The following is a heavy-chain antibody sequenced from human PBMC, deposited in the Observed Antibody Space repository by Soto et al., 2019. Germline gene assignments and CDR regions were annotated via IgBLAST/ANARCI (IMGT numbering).Heavy chain of an antibody. Sequence: QITLKESGPTSVKPTQTLTLTCTFSGLSLTTSGVGVGWIRQPPGKALEWLALIYWDDDERYSPSLRRRLTLSSDTSKIPVVLTMTNMDPADSGTYYCVRARAILVILEEDEYFQTWGQGTLVSVSS. CDR3: VRARAILVILEEDEYFQT. D-gene: IGHD2-21*01. CDR1: GLSLTTSGVG. CDR2: IYWDDDE. V-gene: IGHV2-5*04. J-gene: IGHJ1*01.